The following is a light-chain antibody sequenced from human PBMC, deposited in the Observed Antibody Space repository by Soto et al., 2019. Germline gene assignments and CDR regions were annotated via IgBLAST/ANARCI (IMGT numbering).Light chain of an antibody. J-gene: IGKJ1*01. CDR3: RQYGSTPRT. Sequence: ETVLTQSPGTLSLSPGDRATLSCRASQSVSSSYLAWYQQKPGQAPRLLIYDASRRATGIPDRFSGSGSGTDFTLTISRLEPEDFAVYYCRQYGSTPRTFGQGTKVDIK. CDR1: QSVSSSY. CDR2: DAS. V-gene: IGKV3-20*01.